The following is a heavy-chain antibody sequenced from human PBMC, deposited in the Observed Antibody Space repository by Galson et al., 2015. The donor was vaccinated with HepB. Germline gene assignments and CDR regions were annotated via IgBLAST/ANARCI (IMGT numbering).Heavy chain of an antibody. Sequence: SVKVSCKASGYTFNHYGISWVRQAPGQGLEWVGWISAYNDNTEFAQKFQGRVTMTTDKSTNIAYMDLRSLRSDDTAIYYCARDFDPHFLSRFFERGGSGMDVWGQGTTVTVSS. CDR3: ARDFDPHFLSRFFERGGSGMDV. D-gene: IGHD3-9*01. V-gene: IGHV1-18*04. CDR1: GYTFNHYG. CDR2: ISAYNDNT. J-gene: IGHJ6*02.